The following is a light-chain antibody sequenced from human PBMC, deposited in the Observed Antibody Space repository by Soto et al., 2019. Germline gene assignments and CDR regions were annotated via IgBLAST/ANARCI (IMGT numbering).Light chain of an antibody. CDR2: SAS. CDR1: QNIATY. J-gene: IGKJ2*01. Sequence: DIQLTQSPSSLSASVGDRVTITCRTSQNIATYLVWYQQKAGEAPKLLIYSASILQRGVPSRFSGSGSGTDFSLTISSLQPEDFATYYCQQTYSTLYTFGPGTKLDI. CDR3: QQTYSTLYT. V-gene: IGKV1-39*01.